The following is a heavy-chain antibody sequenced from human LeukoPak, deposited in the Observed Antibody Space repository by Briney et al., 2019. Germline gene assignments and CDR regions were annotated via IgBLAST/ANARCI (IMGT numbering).Heavy chain of an antibody. D-gene: IGHD4-23*01. V-gene: IGHV3-53*01. CDR2: VYSGGIT. CDR1: GFTVSDNY. J-gene: IGHJ4*02. CDR3: ARGYSGNSFNY. Sequence: PGGSLRLSCAVSGFTVSDNYMTWVRQAPGKGLEWVSLVYSGGITYHADSVKGRFTISRDNPKNTLYLQMNSLRAEDTAVYYCARGYSGNSFNYWGQGALVTVSS.